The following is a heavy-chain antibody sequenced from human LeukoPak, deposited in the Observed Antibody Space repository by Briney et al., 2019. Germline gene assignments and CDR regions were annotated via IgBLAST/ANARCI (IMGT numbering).Heavy chain of an antibody. D-gene: IGHD6-13*01. CDR1: GGSFSGYY. CDR2: INHSGST. J-gene: IGHJ5*02. CDR3: ARGHSTEKQNWFDP. V-gene: IGHV4-34*01. Sequence: NPSETLSLTCAVYGGSFSGYYWSWIRQPPGKGLEWIGEINHSGSTNYNPSLKSRVTISVDTSKNQFSLKLSSVTAADTAVYYCARGHSTEKQNWFDPWGQGTLVTVSS.